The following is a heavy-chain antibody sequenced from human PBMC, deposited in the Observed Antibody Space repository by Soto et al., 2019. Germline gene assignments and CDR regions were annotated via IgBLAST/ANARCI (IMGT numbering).Heavy chain of an antibody. CDR3: ARGGSLYYYYGIDV. D-gene: IGHD3-16*01. V-gene: IGHV3-53*01. CDR2: IDNGGDT. J-gene: IGHJ6*02. Sequence: GGSLRLSCAASGFTIGNNYMTWVRQAPGKGLEWVSLIDNGGDTYYADSVKGRFTLSRDSSKNTLYLQMNSLRAEDTAVYNCARGGSLYYYYGIDVWGQGTTVTVSS. CDR1: GFTIGNNY.